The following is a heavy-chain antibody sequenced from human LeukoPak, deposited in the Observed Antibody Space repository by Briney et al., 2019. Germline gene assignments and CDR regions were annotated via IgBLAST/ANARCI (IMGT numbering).Heavy chain of an antibody. D-gene: IGHD2-15*01. CDR2: TYYRSKWYN. V-gene: IGHV6-1*01. CDR3: ARAIFVVAAPYYYYYYYMDV. Sequence: SQTLSLTFAISGDSVSSNSAAWIWIRQSPSRGLEWLGRTYYRSKWYNDYAVSVKSRITINPDTSKNQFSLQLNSVTPEDTAVYYCARAIFVVAAPYYYYYYYMDVWGKGTTVTASS. CDR1: GDSVSSNSAA. J-gene: IGHJ6*03.